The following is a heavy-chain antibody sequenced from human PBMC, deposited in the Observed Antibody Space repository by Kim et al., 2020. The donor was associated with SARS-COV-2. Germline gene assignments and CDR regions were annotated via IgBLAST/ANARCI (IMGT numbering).Heavy chain of an antibody. J-gene: IGHJ4*02. Sequence: SETLSLTCSVSGSSMNENYWSWIRQSPGKGLEWIGHMHYSGNTNYNPSLKSRVTMSLDTSRNQFSLKLMSVTAADTAVYYCARMYDYAPYWGQGALVTVS. V-gene: IGHV4-59*13. D-gene: IGHD2-2*01. CDR2: MHYSGNT. CDR1: GSSMNENY. CDR3: ARMYDYAPY.